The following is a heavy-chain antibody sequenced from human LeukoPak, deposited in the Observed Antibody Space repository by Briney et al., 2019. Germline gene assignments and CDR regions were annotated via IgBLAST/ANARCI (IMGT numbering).Heavy chain of an antibody. D-gene: IGHD5-24*01. CDR2: IYYSGST. CDR1: GGSISSYY. V-gene: IGHV4-59*12. Sequence: PSETLSLTCTVSGGSISSYYWSWIRQPPGKGLEWIGYIYYSGSTYYNPSLKSRVTISVDTSKNQFSLRLSSVTAADTAVYYCARAGDGYNSPPHFDYWGQGTLVTVSS. CDR3: ARAGDGYNSPPHFDY. J-gene: IGHJ4*02.